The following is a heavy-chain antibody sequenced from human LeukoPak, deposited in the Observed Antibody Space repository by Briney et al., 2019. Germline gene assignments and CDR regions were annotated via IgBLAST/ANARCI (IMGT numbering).Heavy chain of an antibody. Sequence: PSETLSLTRTVSGGSISSSHYYWGWIRQTPGKGLEWIGTIYYSGTTYYNPSLESRATISEDTSKNQFSLTLRSVTAADTAVYYCARQISDYYYYYIDVWGKGTTVTVSS. D-gene: IGHD3-10*01. V-gene: IGHV4-39*01. CDR1: GGSISSSHYY. CDR3: ARQISDYYYYYIDV. J-gene: IGHJ6*03. CDR2: IYYSGTT.